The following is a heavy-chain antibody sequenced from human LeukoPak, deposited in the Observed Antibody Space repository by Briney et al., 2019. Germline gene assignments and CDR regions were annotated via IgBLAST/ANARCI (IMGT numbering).Heavy chain of an antibody. CDR1: GGSISSYY. CDR3: AREKDDYGDYVAFDI. Sequence: PSETLSLTCTASGGSISSYYWSWIRQPAGKGLEWIGRIYTGGSTNYNPSLKSRVTMSVDTSKNQFSLKLSSVTAADTAVYYCAREKDDYGDYVAFDIWGQGTMVTVSS. CDR2: IYTGGST. V-gene: IGHV4-4*07. J-gene: IGHJ3*02. D-gene: IGHD4-17*01.